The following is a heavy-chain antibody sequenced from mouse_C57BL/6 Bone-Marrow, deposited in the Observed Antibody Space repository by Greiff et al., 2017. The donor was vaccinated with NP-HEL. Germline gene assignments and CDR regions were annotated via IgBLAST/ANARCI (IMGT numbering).Heavy chain of an antibody. CDR1: GYTFTSYW. Sequence: QVQLQQPGTELVKPGASVKLSCKASGYTFTSYWMHWVKQRPGQGLEWIGNINPSNGGTNYNEKFKSKATLTVDNSSSTAYMQRSSLTSEYSVVYYCARWCGSREFDYGGQGTTLTVSA. J-gene: IGHJ2*01. CDR2: INPSNGGT. V-gene: IGHV1-53*01. CDR3: ARWCGSREFDY. D-gene: IGHD1-1*01.